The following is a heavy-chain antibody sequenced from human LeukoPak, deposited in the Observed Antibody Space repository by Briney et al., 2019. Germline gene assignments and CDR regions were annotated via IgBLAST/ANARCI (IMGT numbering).Heavy chain of an antibody. Sequence: SEALSLTCAVYGGSFSGYYWSWIRQPPGKGLEWIGEINHSGSTNYNPSLKSRVTISVDTSKNQFSLKLSSVTAADTAVYYCARYRYCSSTSCYRGASMWFDPWGQGTLVTVSS. J-gene: IGHJ5*02. D-gene: IGHD2-2*01. CDR1: GGSFSGYY. CDR2: INHSGST. CDR3: ARYRYCSSTSCYRGASMWFDP. V-gene: IGHV4-34*01.